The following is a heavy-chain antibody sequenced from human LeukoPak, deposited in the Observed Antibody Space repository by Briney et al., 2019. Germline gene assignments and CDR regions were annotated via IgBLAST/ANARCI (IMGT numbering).Heavy chain of an antibody. D-gene: IGHD4-17*01. CDR3: ARERTDYYYMDV. J-gene: IGHJ6*03. CDR2: MNPNSGNT. Sequence: GASVKVSCKASGYTFTSYDINWVRQATGQGLEWMGWMNPNSGNTGYAQKFQGRVTMTRNTSISTAYMELSSLRSEDTAVYYCARERTDYYYMDVWGKGTTVTVSS. V-gene: IGHV1-8*01. CDR1: GYTFTSYD.